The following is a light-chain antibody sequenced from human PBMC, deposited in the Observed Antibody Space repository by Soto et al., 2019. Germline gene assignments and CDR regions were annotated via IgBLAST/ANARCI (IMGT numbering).Light chain of an antibody. Sequence: QSVLTQPASVSGSPGQSITISCTGTSSDVGGYNYVSWYQQHPGKAPKLMIYDVSDRPSGVSNRFPASKSGNTASLTISGLQAEDEADYYCCSYTCSSTPRVFGTGTKVTVL. CDR2: DVS. J-gene: IGLJ1*01. CDR1: SSDVGGYNY. CDR3: CSYTCSSTPRV. V-gene: IGLV2-14*03.